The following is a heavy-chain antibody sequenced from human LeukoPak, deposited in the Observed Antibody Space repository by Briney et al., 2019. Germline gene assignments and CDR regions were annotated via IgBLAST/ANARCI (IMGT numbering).Heavy chain of an antibody. V-gene: IGHV4-4*07. CDR2: IHASGTT. Sequence: SETLSLTCTVSGGSISSYYWSWIRQPAGGGLEWMGRIHASGTTYYNPSLKSRVTMSVDTSKNQFSLKLSSVTAADTAIYYCARDRAAAGTGWFDPWGQGTLVTVSA. D-gene: IGHD6-13*01. J-gene: IGHJ5*02. CDR1: GGSISSYY. CDR3: ARDRAAAGTGWFDP.